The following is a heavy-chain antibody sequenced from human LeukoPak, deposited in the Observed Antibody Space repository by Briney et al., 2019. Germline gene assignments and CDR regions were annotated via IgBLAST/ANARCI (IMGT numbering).Heavy chain of an antibody. CDR3: AREEDIAVAGTRDFDY. Sequence: ASVKVSCKASGYTFTSYDINWVRQATGRGLEWMGWMNPNSGNTGYAQKFQGRVTMTRNTSISTAYMELSSLRSEDTAVYYCAREEDIAVAGTRDFDYWGQGTLVTVSS. CDR2: MNPNSGNT. J-gene: IGHJ4*02. CDR1: GYTFTSYD. D-gene: IGHD6-19*01. V-gene: IGHV1-8*01.